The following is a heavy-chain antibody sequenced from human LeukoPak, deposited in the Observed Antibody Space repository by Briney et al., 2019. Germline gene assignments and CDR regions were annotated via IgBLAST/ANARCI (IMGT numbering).Heavy chain of an antibody. V-gene: IGHV4-59*12. J-gene: IGHJ4*02. D-gene: IGHD3-22*01. CDR2: IHYSGST. Sequence: SETLSLTCTVSGGSINNYYWSWIRQPPGKGLEWIGYIHYSGSTIYNPSLKSRVTISVDTSKSQFSLKLSSVTAADTTVYYCARGAPKFGGYYYFDYWGQGTLVTVSS. CDR1: GGSINNYY. CDR3: ARGAPKFGGYYYFDY.